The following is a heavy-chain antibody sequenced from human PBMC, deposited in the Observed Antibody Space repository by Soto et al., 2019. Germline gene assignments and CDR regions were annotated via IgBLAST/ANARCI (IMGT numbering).Heavy chain of an antibody. Sequence: GGSLRLSCAASGFTFSSYSMNWVRQAPGKGLEWVSYISISSSTIYYADSVKGRFTISRDNAKNSLYLQMNSLRDEDTAVYYCARGEAVVVVAATLNWFDPWGQGTLVTVSS. CDR3: ARGEAVVVVAATLNWFDP. V-gene: IGHV3-48*02. CDR1: GFTFSSYS. CDR2: ISISSSTI. D-gene: IGHD2-15*01. J-gene: IGHJ5*02.